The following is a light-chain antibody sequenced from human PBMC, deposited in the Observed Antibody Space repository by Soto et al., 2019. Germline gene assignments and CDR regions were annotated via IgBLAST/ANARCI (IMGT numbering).Light chain of an antibody. CDR2: AAS. Sequence: DIQMTQSPSSLCASVGDRVTITCRASQTISSHLNWYQHKPGKAPKLLIYAASSLQSAVPSRFSGSGSGTDFTLTISSLQPEDCATYYCQQTYSTPYTFGQGTKLEIK. CDR3: QQTYSTPYT. CDR1: QTISSH. J-gene: IGKJ2*01. V-gene: IGKV1-39*01.